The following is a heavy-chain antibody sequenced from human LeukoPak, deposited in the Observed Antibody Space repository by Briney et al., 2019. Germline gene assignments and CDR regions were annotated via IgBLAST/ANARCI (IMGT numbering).Heavy chain of an antibody. Sequence: SGPTLVNPTQTLTLTCTFSGFSLSTSGMCVSWIRQPPGKALEWLARIDWDDDKYYSTSLKTRLTISKDTSKNQVVLTMTNMDPVDTATYYCARTVFWSGYYLVGYYYYYMDVWGKGTTVTVSS. J-gene: IGHJ6*03. D-gene: IGHD3-3*01. CDR2: IDWDDDK. CDR1: GFSLSTSGMC. V-gene: IGHV2-70*11. CDR3: ARTVFWSGYYLVGYYYYYMDV.